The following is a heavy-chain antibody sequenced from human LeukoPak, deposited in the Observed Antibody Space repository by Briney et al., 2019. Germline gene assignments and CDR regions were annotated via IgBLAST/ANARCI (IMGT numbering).Heavy chain of an antibody. J-gene: IGHJ6*03. CDR2: IIPIFGTA. Sequence: SVKVSCKASGGTFSSYAISWVRQAPGQGLEWMGGIIPIFGTANYAQKFQGRVTITTDESTSTAYMELSSLRSEDTAVYYCARDHRTWSGYSGPGLYYYYYMDVWGKGTMVTVSS. CDR3: ARDHRTWSGYSGPGLYYYYYMDV. CDR1: GGTFSSYA. V-gene: IGHV1-69*05. D-gene: IGHD3-3*01.